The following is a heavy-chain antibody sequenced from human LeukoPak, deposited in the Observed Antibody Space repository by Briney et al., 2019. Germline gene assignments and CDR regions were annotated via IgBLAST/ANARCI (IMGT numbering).Heavy chain of an antibody. CDR3: ARADSSIAARLSRSSIFNYYYYMDV. CDR2: IKQDGSEK. J-gene: IGHJ6*03. CDR1: GFTFSNYG. D-gene: IGHD6-6*01. V-gene: IGHV3-7*01. Sequence: GGSLRLSCAASGFTFSNYGMTWVRQAPGKGLEWVANIKQDGSEKYYVDSVKGRFTISRDNAKNSLYLQMNSLRDEDTAVYYCARADSSIAARLSRSSIFNYYYYMDVWGKGTTVTVSS.